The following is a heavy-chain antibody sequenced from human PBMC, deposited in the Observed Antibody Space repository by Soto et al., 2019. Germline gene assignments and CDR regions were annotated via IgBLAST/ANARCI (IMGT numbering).Heavy chain of an antibody. CDR3: ASIAAAVEGPFDY. J-gene: IGHJ4*02. CDR2: IIPIFGTA. D-gene: IGHD6-13*01. Sequence: GASMKVSCKASGGTFSSYAISWVRQAPGQGLEWMGGIIPIFGTANYAQKFQGRVTITADESTSTAYMELSSLRSEDTAVYYCASIAAAVEGPFDYWGQGTLVTV. CDR1: GGTFSSYA. V-gene: IGHV1-69*13.